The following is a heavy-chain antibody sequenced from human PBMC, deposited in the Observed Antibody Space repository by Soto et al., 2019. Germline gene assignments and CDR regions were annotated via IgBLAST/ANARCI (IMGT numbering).Heavy chain of an antibody. Sequence: SETLSLTCAVYGGSFSGYCWSWIRQTPGERLEWVGDICHGGGANYNPSLKSRVSFSMDPSKNQFSLRLKSVTAADTAVYYCARAGPMTTVTMDSWGPGTLVTVSS. CDR1: GGSFSGYC. J-gene: IGHJ4*02. CDR3: ARAGPMTTVTMDS. V-gene: IGHV4-34*01. CDR2: ICHGGGA. D-gene: IGHD4-4*01.